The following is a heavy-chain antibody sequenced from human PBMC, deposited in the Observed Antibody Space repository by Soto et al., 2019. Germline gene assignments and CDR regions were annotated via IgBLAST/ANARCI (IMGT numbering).Heavy chain of an antibody. CDR2: VKSKTDGGTT. V-gene: IGHV3-15*01. D-gene: IGHD2-15*01. J-gene: IGHJ4*02. CDR1: GFTFSNAW. Sequence: EVQLVESGGGLVKPGGSLRLSCAASGFTFSNAWMSWVRQATGKGLEWVGRVKSKTDGGTTDYAAPVKGRFTISRDDSKNTLYLQMNSLKTEDTAVYYCTTGLRWPNYFDYWGQGTLVTVSS. CDR3: TTGLRWPNYFDY.